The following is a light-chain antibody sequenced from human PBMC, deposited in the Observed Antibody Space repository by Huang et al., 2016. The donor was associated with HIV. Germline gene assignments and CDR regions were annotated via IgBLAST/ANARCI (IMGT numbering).Light chain of an antibody. Sequence: IVMTQSPVTLSVSPGERATLSCWASAGVSNNVAWYQQRPGQTPRLLIHGASTRHTGVPAKFSGRGSGTEFTLTITNLQPEDSAVYYCQHYNNWPPWTFGPGTQVEI. J-gene: IGKJ1*01. CDR3: QHYNNWPPWT. CDR1: AGVSNN. CDR2: GAS. V-gene: IGKV3D-15*01.